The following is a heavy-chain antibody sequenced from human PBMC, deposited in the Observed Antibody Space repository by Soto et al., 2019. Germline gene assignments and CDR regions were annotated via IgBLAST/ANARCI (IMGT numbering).Heavy chain of an antibody. CDR3: ARIRITMVRGVSGCFDP. CDR1: GGSFSGYY. V-gene: IGHV4-34*01. Sequence: SETLSLTCAVYGGSFSGYYWSWLRQPPGKGLEWIGEINHSGSTNYNPSLKSRVTISVDTSKNQFSLKLSSVTAADTAVYYCARIRITMVRGVSGCFDPWGQGTLVTVSS. J-gene: IGHJ5*02. D-gene: IGHD3-10*01. CDR2: INHSGST.